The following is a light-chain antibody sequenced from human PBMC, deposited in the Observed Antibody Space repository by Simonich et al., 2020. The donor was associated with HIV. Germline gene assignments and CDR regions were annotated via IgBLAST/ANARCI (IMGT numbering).Light chain of an antibody. CDR1: QSISSW. J-gene: IGKJ1*01. Sequence: DIQMNQSPSTLSASVGDRVTITCRASQSISSWLAWYQQKPGKATKLLIYKASSLESGIPSRFSGSGSGTEFTLTISSLQPDDFATYYCQQYNSYSTFGQGTKVEIK. CDR2: KAS. V-gene: IGKV1-5*03. CDR3: QQYNSYST.